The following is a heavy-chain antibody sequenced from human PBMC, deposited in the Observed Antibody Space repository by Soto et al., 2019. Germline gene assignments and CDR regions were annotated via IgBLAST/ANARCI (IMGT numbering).Heavy chain of an antibody. V-gene: IGHV4-59*01. J-gene: IGHJ6*02. Sequence: PSETLSHTCTVSGGPIISYYWSWIRQPTGKGLEWIGYIYYSGSTNYNPSLKSRVTISVDTSKNQFSLKLSSVTAADTAVYYCARPGIRFGNKMDVWGQGTTVTVSS. CDR2: IYYSGST. CDR3: ARPGIRFGNKMDV. CDR1: GGPIISYY. D-gene: IGHD3-10*01.